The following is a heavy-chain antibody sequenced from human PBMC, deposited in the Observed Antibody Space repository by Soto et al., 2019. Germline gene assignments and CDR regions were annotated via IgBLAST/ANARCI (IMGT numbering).Heavy chain of an antibody. J-gene: IGHJ6*02. V-gene: IGHV3-23*01. CDR1: GFTFSSYA. CDR2: ISGSGIST. CDR3: ANRGVGLTGRVYYYYGMDV. D-gene: IGHD1-20*01. Sequence: GGSLRLSCAASGFTFSSYAMTWVRQAPGKGLEWVSSISGSGISTYYADSVKGRFTISRDNSKNTLYLQMNSLRAEDTAVYYCANRGVGLTGRVYYYYGMDVWGQGTTVTVSS.